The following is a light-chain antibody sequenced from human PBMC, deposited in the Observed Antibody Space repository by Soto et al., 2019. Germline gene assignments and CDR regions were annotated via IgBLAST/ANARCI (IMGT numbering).Light chain of an antibody. V-gene: IGKV1-39*01. CDR1: QTISSY. Sequence: DIQMTQSTSSLSASVGDKVTITCRASQTISSYLNWYQQKPGKAPELLISAASSLQSGVPSRFSGSASGTDFTLTIRSLQPEDFATYYCQQSYITPLTFGGGTKVDI. J-gene: IGKJ4*01. CDR3: QQSYITPLT. CDR2: AAS.